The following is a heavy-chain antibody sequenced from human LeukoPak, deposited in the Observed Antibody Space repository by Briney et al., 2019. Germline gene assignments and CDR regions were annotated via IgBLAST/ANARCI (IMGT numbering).Heavy chain of an antibody. D-gene: IGHD2-2*01. CDR3: ARTTEGYCSSASCFGFSYSYYMDV. Sequence: SETLSLTCTVSGGSISSYYWSWIRQPPGKGLEWIGYIYYSGSTNYNPSLKSRVTISVDTSKNQFSLKLSSVIAADTAVYCCARTTEGYCSSASCFGFSYSYYMDVWGKGTTVTISS. J-gene: IGHJ6*03. V-gene: IGHV4-59*01. CDR2: IYYSGST. CDR1: GGSISSYY.